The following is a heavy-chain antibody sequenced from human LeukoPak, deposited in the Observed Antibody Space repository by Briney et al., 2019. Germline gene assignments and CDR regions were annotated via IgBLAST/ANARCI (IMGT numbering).Heavy chain of an antibody. Sequence: SETLSLTCAVYGGSFSGYYWSWIRQPPGKGLEWIGYIYYSGSTNYNPSLKSRVTISVDTSKNQFSLKLSSVTAADTAVYYCASSYGDYNYYYGMDVWGQGTTVTVSS. CDR1: GGSFSGYY. D-gene: IGHD4-17*01. CDR3: ASSYGDYNYYYGMDV. CDR2: IYYSGST. J-gene: IGHJ6*02. V-gene: IGHV4-59*01.